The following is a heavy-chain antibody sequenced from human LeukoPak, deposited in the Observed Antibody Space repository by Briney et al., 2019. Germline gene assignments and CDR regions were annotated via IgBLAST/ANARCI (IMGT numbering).Heavy chain of an antibody. J-gene: IGHJ4*02. CDR2: ISSSSSYI. V-gene: IGHV3-21*01. D-gene: IGHD2-2*02. CDR1: GFTFSSYS. Sequence: GGSLRLSCAASGFTFSSYSMNWVRQAPGKGLEWVSSISSSSSYIYYADSVKGRFTISRDNAKNSPYLQMNSLRAEDTAVYYCARDPSIVVVPAAILALYFDYWGQGTLVTVSS. CDR3: ARDPSIVVVPAAILALYFDY.